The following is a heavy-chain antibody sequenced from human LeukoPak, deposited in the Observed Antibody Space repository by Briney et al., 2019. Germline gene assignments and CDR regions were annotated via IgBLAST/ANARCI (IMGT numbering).Heavy chain of an antibody. CDR3: AGGYSSGWYFGY. V-gene: IGHV3-48*03. J-gene: IGHJ4*02. CDR2: ISTSGITT. CDR1: GFTFSSYE. D-gene: IGHD6-19*01. Sequence: GGSLRLSCAASGFTFSSYEMSWVRQAPGKGLEWVSYISTSGITTNYADSVKGRFTISRDNAKNSLYLQMNSLRAEDTAVYYCAGGYSSGWYFGYWGQGILVTVSS.